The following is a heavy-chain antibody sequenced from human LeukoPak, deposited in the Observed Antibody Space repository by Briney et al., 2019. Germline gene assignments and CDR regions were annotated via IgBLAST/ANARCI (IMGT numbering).Heavy chain of an antibody. Sequence: WETLSLTCTVSGGSISSYYWSWIRQPPGKGLEWIGYIYYSGSTNYNPSLKSRVTISVDTSKNQFSLKLSSVTAADRAVYYCARWSGYSSRTFDYWGQGTLVTVSS. CDR2: IYYSGST. V-gene: IGHV4-59*01. D-gene: IGHD3-3*01. CDR3: ARWSGYSSRTFDY. CDR1: GGSISSYY. J-gene: IGHJ4*02.